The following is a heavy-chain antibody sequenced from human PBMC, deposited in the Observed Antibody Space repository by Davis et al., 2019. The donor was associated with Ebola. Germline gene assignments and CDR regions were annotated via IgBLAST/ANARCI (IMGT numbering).Heavy chain of an antibody. CDR2: IEKKSNGHTT. CDR1: GFTFSDHH. J-gene: IGHJ4*02. V-gene: IGHV3-72*01. D-gene: IGHD3-16*01. CDR3: ARDKIGGYSFDY. Sequence: PGGSLRLSCAASGFTFSDHHMDWVRQAPGKGLEWVGRIEKKSNGHTTAYAASVKGRFTISRDDSKNSVFLQMDSLTDEDTGFYYCARDKIGGYSFDYWGLGTQVTVSS.